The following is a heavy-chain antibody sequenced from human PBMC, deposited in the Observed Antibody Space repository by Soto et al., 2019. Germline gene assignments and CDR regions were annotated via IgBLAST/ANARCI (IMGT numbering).Heavy chain of an antibody. Sequence: QVTVKESGPTLAKPTQTLTLTCSFTGFSLSSSGAGVGWFRQSPGKALEWLALIYWNDEIRYSPSLASRLTSTRDPSKTQVSLTWTNWGPGNHAKSYCSHLDRRGCGHYPRGWDVWGQGTTATVPS. J-gene: IGHJ6*02. V-gene: IGHV2-5*01. CDR1: GFSLSSSGAG. CDR2: IYWNDEI. CDR3: SHLDRRGCGHYPRGWDV. D-gene: IGHD4-17*01.